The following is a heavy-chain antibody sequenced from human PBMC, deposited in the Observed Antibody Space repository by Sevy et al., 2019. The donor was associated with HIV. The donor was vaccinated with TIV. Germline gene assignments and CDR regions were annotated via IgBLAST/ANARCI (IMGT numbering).Heavy chain of an antibody. D-gene: IGHD6-19*01. V-gene: IGHV2-70*11. Sequence: FSRSGPTLVKPTQTLTLTCTFSGFSLTTSGMCVTWIRQPPGKALEWLARIDWDDDKYYSTSLKTRLTISKDTSKNQVVLTMTNMDPVDTATYYCARMGSSGWPADKYFASWGQGTLVTVSS. CDR1: GFSLTTSGMC. CDR3: ARMGSSGWPADKYFAS. CDR2: IDWDDDK. J-gene: IGHJ4*02.